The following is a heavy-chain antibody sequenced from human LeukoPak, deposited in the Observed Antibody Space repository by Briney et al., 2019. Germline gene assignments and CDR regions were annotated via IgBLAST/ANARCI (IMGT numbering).Heavy chain of an antibody. CDR3: ARAHSSGWHSA. Sequence: GGSLRLSCAASGFTFSSYAMHWVRQAPGKGLEYVSAISDNGGSTYYANSVKGRFTISRDNSKNTLYLQMGSLRAEDMAVYYCARAHSSGWHSAWGQGTLVTVSS. CDR1: GFTFSSYA. V-gene: IGHV3-64*01. CDR2: ISDNGGST. J-gene: IGHJ4*02. D-gene: IGHD6-19*01.